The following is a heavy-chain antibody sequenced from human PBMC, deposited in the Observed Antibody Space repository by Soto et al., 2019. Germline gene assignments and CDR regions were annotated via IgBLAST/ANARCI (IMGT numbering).Heavy chain of an antibody. CDR2: INHSSTT. D-gene: IGHD2-2*01. CDR1: GGSVSTYY. V-gene: IGHV4-34*01. J-gene: IGHJ5*02. CDR3: ARGQNPCGRTNCYEGNWFDP. Sequence: SETLSLTCAVYGGSVSTYYWSWIRQSPGKGLEWIGEINHSSTTNYNPSFKSRLSISIDTSKNQFSLMLTSVTAADTAVYYCARGQNPCGRTNCYEGNWFDPWGQGTLVTVSS.